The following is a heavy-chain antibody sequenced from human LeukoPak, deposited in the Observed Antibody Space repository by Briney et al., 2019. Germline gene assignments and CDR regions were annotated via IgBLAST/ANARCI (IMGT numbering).Heavy chain of an antibody. J-gene: IGHJ6*02. CDR2: IIPILGIA. CDR1: GGTFSSYA. CDR3: AREEGYSYGYYYGMDV. V-gene: IGHV1-69*04. D-gene: IGHD5-18*01. Sequence: SVTVSCKASGGTFSSYAISWVRQAPGQGLEWMGRIIPILGIANYAQKFQGRVTITADKSTSTAYMELSSLRSEDTAVYYCAREEGYSYGYYYGMDVWGQGTTVTVSS.